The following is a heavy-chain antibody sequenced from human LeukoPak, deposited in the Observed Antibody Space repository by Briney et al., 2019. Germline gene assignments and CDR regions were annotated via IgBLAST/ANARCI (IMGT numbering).Heavy chain of an antibody. CDR2: IYTSGST. CDR3: AREPMNYDILTGVFDY. Sequence: SETLSLTCAVYGGSFSGYYWSWIRQPPGKGLEWIGRIYTSGSTNYNPSLKSRVTISVDTFKNQFSLKLSSVTAADTAVYYCAREPMNYDILTGVFDYWGQGTLVTVSS. CDR1: GGSFSGYY. D-gene: IGHD3-9*01. V-gene: IGHV4-4*08. J-gene: IGHJ4*02.